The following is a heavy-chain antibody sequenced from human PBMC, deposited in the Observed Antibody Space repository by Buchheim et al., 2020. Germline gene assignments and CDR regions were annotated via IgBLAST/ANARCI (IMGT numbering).Heavy chain of an antibody. Sequence: QVQLVQSGAEVKKPGASVKVSCKASGYTFTSYDINWVRQATGQGLAWMGWMNPNSGNTGYAQKFQGRVTMTRNTSISTAYMELSSLRSEDTAVYYCARDLYLGYSYDQWEYGFDYWGQGTL. V-gene: IGHV1-8*01. CDR2: MNPNSGNT. J-gene: IGHJ4*02. CDR1: GYTFTSYD. CDR3: ARDLYLGYSYDQWEYGFDY. D-gene: IGHD5-18*01.